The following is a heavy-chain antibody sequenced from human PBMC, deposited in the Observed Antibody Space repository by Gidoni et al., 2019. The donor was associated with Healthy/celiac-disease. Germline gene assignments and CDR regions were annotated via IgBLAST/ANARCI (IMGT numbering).Heavy chain of an antibody. CDR2: IIPILGIA. Sequence: QVQLVQSGAEVKKPGSSVKVSCKASGGTFSSYTISWVRQAPGQGLEWMGRIIPILGIANYAQKFQGRVTITADKSTSTAYMELSSLRSEDTAVYYCAEGYCSSTSCSGAPNYYYYYGMDVWGQGTTVTVSS. D-gene: IGHD2-2*01. J-gene: IGHJ6*02. V-gene: IGHV1-69*02. CDR1: GGTFSSYT. CDR3: AEGYCSSTSCSGAPNYYYYYGMDV.